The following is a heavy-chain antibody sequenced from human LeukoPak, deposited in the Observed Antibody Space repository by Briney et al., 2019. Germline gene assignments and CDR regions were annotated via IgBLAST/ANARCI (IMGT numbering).Heavy chain of an antibody. D-gene: IGHD6-19*01. J-gene: IGHJ6*03. CDR2: ISAYNGNT. CDR1: GYTFTSYG. CDR3: ARVKTAHSSGWSIGWVYYYYYMDV. V-gene: IGHV1-18*01. Sequence: GASVKVSCKASGYTFTSYGISWVRQAPGQGLEWMGWISAYNGNTNYAQKLQGRVTMTTDTSTSTAYMELSSLRSEDTAVYYCARVKTAHSSGWSIGWVYYYYYMDVWGKGTTVTVSS.